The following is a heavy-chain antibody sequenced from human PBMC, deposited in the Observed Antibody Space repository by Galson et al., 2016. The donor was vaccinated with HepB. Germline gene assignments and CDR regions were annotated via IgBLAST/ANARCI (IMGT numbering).Heavy chain of an antibody. Sequence: SLRLSCAASGFTFSSYAMSWVRQAPGKGLEWVSAISGSGGSTDYADSVKGRFTISRDNSKNTLYLQMNSLRAEDTAVYYCTKSMSVSYYYDSSGYSFDYWGQGTLVTVSS. V-gene: IGHV3-23*01. CDR3: TKSMSVSYYYDSSGYSFDY. D-gene: IGHD3-22*01. J-gene: IGHJ4*02. CDR2: ISGSGGST. CDR1: GFTFSSYA.